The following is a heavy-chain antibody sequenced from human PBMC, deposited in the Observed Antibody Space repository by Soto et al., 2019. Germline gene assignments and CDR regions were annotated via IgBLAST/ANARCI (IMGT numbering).Heavy chain of an antibody. CDR1: GGSISSYY. D-gene: IGHD1-1*01. Sequence: PSETLSLTCTVSGGSISSYYWSWIRQPPGKGLGWIGYIYYSGSTNYNPSLKSRVTISVDTSKNQFSLKLSSVTAADTAVYYCARFHDRPGYYYYYYGMDVWGQGTTVTVSS. CDR3: ARFHDRPGYYYYYYGMDV. CDR2: IYYSGST. V-gene: IGHV4-59*01. J-gene: IGHJ6*02.